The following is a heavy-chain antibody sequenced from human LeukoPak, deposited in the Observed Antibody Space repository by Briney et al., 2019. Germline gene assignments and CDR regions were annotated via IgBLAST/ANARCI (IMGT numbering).Heavy chain of an antibody. CDR1: GFTFSSYG. J-gene: IGHJ5*01. D-gene: IGHD2-2*01. CDR2: ISYDGSNK. Sequence: SGGSLRLSCAASGFTFSSYGMHWVRQAPGKGLEWVAVISYDGSNKYYADSVKGRFTISRDNSKNTLYLQMNSLRAEDTAVYYCAKDHPIVVVPAAPWFDSWGQGTLVTVSS. CDR3: AKDHPIVVVPAAPWFDS. V-gene: IGHV3-30*18.